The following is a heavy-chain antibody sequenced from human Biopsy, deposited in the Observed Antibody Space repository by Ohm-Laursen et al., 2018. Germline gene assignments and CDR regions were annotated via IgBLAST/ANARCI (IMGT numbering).Heavy chain of an antibody. J-gene: IGHJ6*02. D-gene: IGHD3-10*01. V-gene: IGHV3-21*01. CDR1: GFTLSSYS. CDR2: ISSSSDNI. Sequence: GSLRLSCAASGFTLSSYSMNWVRQTPGTGLEWVSTISSSSDNIYYVDSVKGRFTISRDNAKNSLYLQMNSLRAEDTAVYYCARSRGSSGIATIYYYGMDVWGQGTTVTVSS. CDR3: ARSRGSSGIATIYYYGMDV.